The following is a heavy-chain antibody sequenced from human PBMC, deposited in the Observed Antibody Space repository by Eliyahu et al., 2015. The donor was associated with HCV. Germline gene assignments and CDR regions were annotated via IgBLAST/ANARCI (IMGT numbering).Heavy chain of an antibody. D-gene: IGHD2-15*01. CDR1: GFTIXNYA. J-gene: IGHJ3*02. Sequence: EVQLLESGGGLVQPGGSLRLSXAASGFTIXNYAMNWVRQAPGKGLEWVSSISPSGDTTNYADSVRRRFTISRDNSRNTLYLQMNRLRAEDTAVYYCAADMLGPTPRFSAFDIWGQGTMVSVSS. V-gene: IGHV3-23*01. CDR3: AADMLGPTPRFSAFDI. CDR2: ISPSGDTT.